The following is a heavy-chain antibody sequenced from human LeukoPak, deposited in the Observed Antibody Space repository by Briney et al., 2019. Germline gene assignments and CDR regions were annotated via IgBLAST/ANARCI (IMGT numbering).Heavy chain of an antibody. CDR2: INHSGST. Sequence: SETLSLTCAVYGGSFSGYYWSWIRQPPGKGLEWIGEINHSGSTNYNPSLKSRVTISVDTSKNQFSLKLSSVTAADTAVYYCARELPRGYYDSSGYYSGGFDYWGQGTLVTVSS. CDR3: ARELPRGYYDSSGYYSGGFDY. J-gene: IGHJ4*02. V-gene: IGHV4-34*01. D-gene: IGHD3-22*01. CDR1: GGSFSGYY.